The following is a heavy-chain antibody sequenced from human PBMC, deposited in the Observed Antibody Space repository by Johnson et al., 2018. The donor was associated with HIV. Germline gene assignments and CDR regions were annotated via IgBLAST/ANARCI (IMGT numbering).Heavy chain of an antibody. CDR2: ISGNGGTT. CDR1: GFTVRSNY. V-gene: IGHV3-66*03. D-gene: IGHD4-17*01. CDR3: VKEGTTVTTFLVYHI. J-gene: IGHJ3*02. Sequence: VQLVESGGGLIQPGGSLRLSCAASGFTVRSNYMSWVRQAPGRGLEWVSVISGNGGTTYYADSVKGRFTISRDNSRNTLDLQMSSLRPADTAVYYCVKEGTTVTTFLVYHIWGQGTRVTVSS.